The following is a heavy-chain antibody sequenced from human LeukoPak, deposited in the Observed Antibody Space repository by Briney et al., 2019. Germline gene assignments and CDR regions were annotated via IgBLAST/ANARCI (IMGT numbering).Heavy chain of an antibody. J-gene: IGHJ4*02. CDR2: VSTSNGDT. Sequence: ASVKVSCKTSGYNFNRYTITWVRQAPGQGLEWMGWVSTSNGDTRYADKFQGRVTMTTETVTKTAYMELRRLRSGDTAMYFCARVSDTSMVTPGFDSWGQGTLVTVSS. CDR1: GYNFNRYT. V-gene: IGHV1-18*01. D-gene: IGHD5-18*01. CDR3: ARVSDTSMVTPGFDS.